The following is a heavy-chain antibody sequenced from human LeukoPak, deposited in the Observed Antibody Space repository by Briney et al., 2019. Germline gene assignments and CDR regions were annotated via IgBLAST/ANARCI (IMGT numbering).Heavy chain of an antibody. CDR2: IIGIGGGT. CDR1: GFTFSSYA. V-gene: IGHV3-23*01. D-gene: IGHD3-22*01. J-gene: IGHJ3*02. CDR3: EKEMIIVVGAFDI. Sequence: GSLRLSCAASGFTFSSYAMSWVRQAPGKGLEWVSDIIGIGGGTYYADSGKGRFTTSRDNSKNTRFLQRNGLRAEDTPLYYCEKEMIIVVGAFDIWGQGTMVTVSS.